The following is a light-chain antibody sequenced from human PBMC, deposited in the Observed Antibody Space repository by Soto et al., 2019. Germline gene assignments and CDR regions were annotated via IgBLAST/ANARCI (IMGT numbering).Light chain of an antibody. Sequence: EIALRQSQTTLSLSSVYRAAIACLASQCVASSLAWYQLKLGQAPRLLIYAASDRATGISGRFSGSGSGTDFTLIISSLEPEDFAVYYCQQYGSSPRTFGQGTKVDI. CDR2: AAS. CDR1: QCVASS. V-gene: IGKV3-11*01. CDR3: QQYGSSPRT. J-gene: IGKJ1*01.